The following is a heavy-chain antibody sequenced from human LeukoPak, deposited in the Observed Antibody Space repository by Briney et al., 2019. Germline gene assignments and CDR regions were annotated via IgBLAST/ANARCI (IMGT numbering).Heavy chain of an antibody. D-gene: IGHD1-26*01. CDR1: GFPFSSYA. CDR3: ARAQVGAPTDL. Sequence: GGSLRLSCAASGFPFSSYAMYWVRQAPGKGLVWVARVHGDGDNISYADSVRGRFTISRDNAKDTLYLHMNSLRPEDTAVYYCARAQVGAPTDLWGQGTLVTVSS. CDR2: VHGDGDNI. J-gene: IGHJ5*02. V-gene: IGHV3-74*01.